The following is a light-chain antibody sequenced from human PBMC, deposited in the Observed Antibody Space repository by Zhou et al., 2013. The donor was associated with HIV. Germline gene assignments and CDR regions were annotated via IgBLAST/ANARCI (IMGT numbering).Light chain of an antibody. J-gene: IGLJ2*01. CDR2: DNN. Sequence: QSVLTQPPSVSAAPGQKVTISCSGTRSNIGFHSVSWYQQLPGTVPKVVIFDNNKRPSGIPDRFSGSKSGTSATLGITGLQTGDEADYYCGTWDTSLGAGVFGGGTKLTVL. CDR3: GTWDTSLGAGV. V-gene: IGLV1-51*01. CDR1: RSNIGFHS.